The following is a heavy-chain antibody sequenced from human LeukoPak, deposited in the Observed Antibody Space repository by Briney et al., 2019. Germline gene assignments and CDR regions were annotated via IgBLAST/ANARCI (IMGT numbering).Heavy chain of an antibody. Sequence: PGGSLRLSCAASGFTFSSYWMHWVRQAPGKGLVWVSRIRTDGTITTYADSVKGRFSISRDNAKNTLYLQVNSLRVEDTAVYYCARDQRNGYNYGAFDIWGQGTMVTVSS. V-gene: IGHV3-74*03. D-gene: IGHD5-24*01. CDR2: IRTDGTIT. CDR1: GFTFSSYW. J-gene: IGHJ3*02. CDR3: ARDQRNGYNYGAFDI.